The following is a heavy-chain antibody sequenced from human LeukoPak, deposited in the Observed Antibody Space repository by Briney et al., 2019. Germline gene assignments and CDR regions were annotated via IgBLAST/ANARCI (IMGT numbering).Heavy chain of an antibody. D-gene: IGHD3-22*01. CDR3: ASNYYDSSGYLD. J-gene: IGHJ4*02. Sequence: SETLSLTCTVSGGSISSYYWSWIRQPPGKGLEWIGYIYYSGSTNYNPSLKSRVTISVDTSKNQFSLKLSSVTAADTAVYYCASNYYDSSGYLDWGQGTLVTVSS. CDR1: GGSISSYY. V-gene: IGHV4-59*08. CDR2: IYYSGST.